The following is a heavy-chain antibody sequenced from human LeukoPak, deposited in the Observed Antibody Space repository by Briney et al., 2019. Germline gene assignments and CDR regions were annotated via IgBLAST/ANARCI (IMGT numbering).Heavy chain of an antibody. CDR2: ISSSGSTL. CDR1: GFTFSVYY. D-gene: IGHD3-9*01. Sequence: GGSLRLSCAASGFTFSVYYMSWMRPAPGKALEWVSYISSSGSTLYYADSVKGRFTISRDNAKNSLYLQMNSLRAEDTAVYYCARDRRDYDILTVPYDYYGMDVWGQGTTVTVSS. CDR3: ARDRRDYDILTVPYDYYGMDV. J-gene: IGHJ6*02. V-gene: IGHV3-11*01.